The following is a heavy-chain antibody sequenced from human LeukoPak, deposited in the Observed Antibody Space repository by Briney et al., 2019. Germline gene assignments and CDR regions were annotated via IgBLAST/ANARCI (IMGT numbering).Heavy chain of an antibody. V-gene: IGHV1-69*13. Sequence: SVKVSCKASGGTFSSYAISWVRQAPGQGLEWMGGIIPIFGTANYAQKFQGRVTITAGESTSTAYMELSSLRSEDTAVYYCAGYCSSTSCYDSGYWGQGTLVTVSS. CDR1: GGTFSSYA. D-gene: IGHD2-2*01. CDR3: AGYCSSTSCYDSGY. J-gene: IGHJ4*02. CDR2: IIPIFGTA.